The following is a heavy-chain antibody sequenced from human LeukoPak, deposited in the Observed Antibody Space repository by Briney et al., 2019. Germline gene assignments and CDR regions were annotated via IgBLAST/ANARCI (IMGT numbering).Heavy chain of an antibody. D-gene: IGHD3-10*01. CDR1: GGSISSGSYY. V-gene: IGHV4-61*02. CDR2: IYTSGST. J-gene: IGHJ4*02. Sequence: SQTLSLTSTVSGGSISSGSYYWSWIRQPAGKGLEWIGRIYTSGSTNYNPSLKSRVTISVDTSKNQFSLKLSSVTAADTAVYYCARGTLTYYYGSGDEPDYWGQGTLVTVSS. CDR3: ARGTLTYYYGSGDEPDY.